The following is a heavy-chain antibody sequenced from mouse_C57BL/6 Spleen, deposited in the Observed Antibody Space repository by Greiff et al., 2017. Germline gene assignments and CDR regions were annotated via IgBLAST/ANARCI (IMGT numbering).Heavy chain of an antibody. J-gene: IGHJ1*03. D-gene: IGHD2-4*01. CDR3: ARHSADYDGDWYFDV. V-gene: IGHV2-6-1*01. CDR1: GFSLTSYG. CDR2: IWSDGST. Sequence: VKLMESGPGLVAPSQSLSITCTVSGFSLTSYGVHWVRQPPGKGLEWLVVIWSDGSTTYNSALKSRLSISKDNSKSQVFLKMNSLQTDDTAMYYCARHSADYDGDWYFDVWGTGTTVTVAS.